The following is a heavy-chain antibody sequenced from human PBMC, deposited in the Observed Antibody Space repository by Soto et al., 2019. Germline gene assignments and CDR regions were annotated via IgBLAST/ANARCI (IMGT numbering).Heavy chain of an antibody. CDR3: AMVDVYVTPSPQDV. D-gene: IGHD3-16*01. J-gene: IGHJ6*02. V-gene: IGHV1-18*01. CDR1: GYTFTSYG. CDR2: ISAYNGNT. Sequence: ASVKVSCKASGYTFTSYGISWVGQAPGQGLEWMGWISAYNGNTNYAQKLQGRVTMTTDTSTSTAYMELRSLRSNDTAIYYCAMVDVYVTPSPQDVWGQGTTVTVSS.